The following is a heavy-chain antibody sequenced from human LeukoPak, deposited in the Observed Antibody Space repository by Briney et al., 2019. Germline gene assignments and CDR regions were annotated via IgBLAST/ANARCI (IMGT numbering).Heavy chain of an antibody. CDR2: IYYSGST. D-gene: IGHD5-24*01. V-gene: IGHV4-59*01. CDR3: ASGNWLQPNFDY. J-gene: IGHJ4*02. CDR1: GGSLTTYY. Sequence: PSETLSLTCTVSGGSLTTYYWSWIRQPPGKGLEWLGNIYYSGSTNYNPSLKSRVTISVDTSKNQFSLKLSSVTAADTAVYYFASGNWLQPNFDYGAREPWSPSPQ.